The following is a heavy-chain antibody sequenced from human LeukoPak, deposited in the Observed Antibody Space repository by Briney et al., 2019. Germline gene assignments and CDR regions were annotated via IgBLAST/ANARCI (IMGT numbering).Heavy chain of an antibody. CDR3: ATSSGYHVPNY. J-gene: IGHJ4*02. Sequence: GASVKVSCKASGYTFTSYDINWVRQATGQGLEWMGWMNPNSGNTGYAQKFQGRVTMTEDTSTDTAYMELSSLRSEDTAMYYCATSSGYHVPNYWGQGTLVTVSS. D-gene: IGHD3-10*02. V-gene: IGHV1-8*01. CDR1: GYTFTSYD. CDR2: MNPNSGNT.